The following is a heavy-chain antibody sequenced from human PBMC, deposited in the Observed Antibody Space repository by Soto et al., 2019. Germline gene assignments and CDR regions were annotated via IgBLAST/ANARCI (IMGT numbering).Heavy chain of an antibody. V-gene: IGHV3-23*01. Sequence: GGSLRLSCAASGFTFSSYAMSWVRQAPGKGLEWVSAISGSGGSTYYADSVEGRFTISRDNSKNTLYLQMNSLRAEDTAVYYCAKDRVAVAGLGTFDYWGQGTLVTVSS. J-gene: IGHJ4*02. CDR3: AKDRVAVAGLGTFDY. D-gene: IGHD6-19*01. CDR1: GFTFSSYA. CDR2: ISGSGGST.